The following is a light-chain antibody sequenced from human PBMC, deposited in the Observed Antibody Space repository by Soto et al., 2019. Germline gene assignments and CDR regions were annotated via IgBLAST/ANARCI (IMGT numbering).Light chain of an antibody. CDR2: DAS. Sequence: DIQMTQSPSTVSAAIGDRVTITCRASQSVSRWLAWYQHKPGKAPTVLIYDASTLQRGVPSRFSGSGSGTEFTLTISSLQLDDFATYYCQQYNSFEVHTFGQGTKLEIK. J-gene: IGKJ2*01. CDR3: QQYNSFEVHT. CDR1: QSVSRW. V-gene: IGKV1-5*01.